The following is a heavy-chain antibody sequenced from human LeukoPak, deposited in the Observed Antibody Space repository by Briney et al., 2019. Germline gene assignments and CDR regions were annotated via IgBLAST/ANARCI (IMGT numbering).Heavy chain of an antibody. J-gene: IGHJ4*02. Sequence: PGGSLRLSCAASGFTFSSYWMSWIRQAPGKGLEWEANIKQDGSEKYYVDSVKGRFTISRDNAKNSLYLQMNSLRAEDTAVYYCARDKRLEEGVGDYWGQGTLVTVSS. CDR2: IKQDGSEK. CDR3: ARDKRLEEGVGDY. CDR1: GFTFSSYW. V-gene: IGHV3-7*01. D-gene: IGHD1-1*01.